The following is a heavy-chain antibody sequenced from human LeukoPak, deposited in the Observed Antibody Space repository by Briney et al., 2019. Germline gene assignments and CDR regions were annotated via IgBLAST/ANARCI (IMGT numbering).Heavy chain of an antibody. CDR2: MNPNSGNT. Sequence: GASVKVSCKASGYTFTSNDINWVRQAPGQGLEWMGWMNPNSGNTAYAQKFQGRVTMTRNTSISTAYMELSSLKSEDTAVYYCARAQPSYNWFDPWGQGTLVTVSS. CDR3: ARAQPSYNWFDP. J-gene: IGHJ5*02. V-gene: IGHV1-8*01. CDR1: GYTFTSND.